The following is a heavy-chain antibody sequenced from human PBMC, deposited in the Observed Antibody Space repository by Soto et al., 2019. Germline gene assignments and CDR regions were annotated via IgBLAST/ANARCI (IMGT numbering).Heavy chain of an antibody. CDR3: ARDGDYYDSSGSGWAFDI. CDR2: IYYSGST. V-gene: IGHV4-59*12. J-gene: IGHJ3*02. D-gene: IGHD3-22*01. CDR1: GGSISGYY. Sequence: PSETLSLTCSVSGGSISGYYWSWIRQPPGKGLEWIGYIYYSGSTNYNPSLKSRVTISVDTSKNQFSLKLSSVTAADTAVYYCARDGDYYDSSGSGWAFDIWGQGTMVTVSS.